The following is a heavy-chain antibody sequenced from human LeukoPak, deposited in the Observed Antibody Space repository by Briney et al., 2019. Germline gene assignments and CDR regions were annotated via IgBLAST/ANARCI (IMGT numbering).Heavy chain of an antibody. CDR1: GFSLSTNA. CDR2: ISGSGAST. CDR3: AKDVGKWESLHFFDY. D-gene: IGHD1-26*01. J-gene: IGHJ4*02. V-gene: IGHV3-23*01. Sequence: GGSLRLSCLTSGFSLSTNAMSWVRQAPGKGLEWISGISGSGASTYYADSVKGRFTISRDDSRNTLCLQMNSLRGDDTAVYYCAKDVGKWESLHFFDYWGQGTLVTVSS.